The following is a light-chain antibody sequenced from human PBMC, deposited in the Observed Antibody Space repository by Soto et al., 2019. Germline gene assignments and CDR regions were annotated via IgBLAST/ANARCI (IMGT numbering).Light chain of an antibody. CDR3: QERSNWRLT. V-gene: IGKV3-11*01. CDR1: QSVSSY. Sequence: EIVLTQSPATLSLSPGERATLSCRASQSVSSYLAWYQQKPGQAPRLLIYDASNRATGIPARFSGSGSGTDFTLTLSSLAPEGFAVYYCQERSNWRLTFGGGTKVEIK. CDR2: DAS. J-gene: IGKJ4*01.